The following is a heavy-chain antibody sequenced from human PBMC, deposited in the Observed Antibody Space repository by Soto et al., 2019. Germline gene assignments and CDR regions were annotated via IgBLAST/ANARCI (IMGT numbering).Heavy chain of an antibody. CDR1: GGSISSSSYY. D-gene: IGHD1-1*01. CDR3: ARHGRAGYGNFDY. V-gene: IGHV4-39*01. Sequence: PSETLSLTCTVSGGSISSSSYYWGWIRQPPGKGLEWIGSIFYSGSTYYNPSLKSRVTISVDTSKNQFSLKLSSVTAADTAVYYCARHGRAGYGNFDYWGQGNLVTVSS. CDR2: IFYSGST. J-gene: IGHJ4*02.